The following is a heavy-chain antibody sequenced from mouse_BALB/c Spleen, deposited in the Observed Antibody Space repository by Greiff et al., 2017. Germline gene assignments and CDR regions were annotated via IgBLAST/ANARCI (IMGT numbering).Heavy chain of an antibody. D-gene: IGHD2-1*01. J-gene: IGHJ4*01. CDR2: IWGDGST. CDR1: GFSLTGYG. Sequence: VQLQQSGPGLVAPSQSLSITCTVSGFSLTGYGVNWVRQPPGKGLEWLGMIWGDGSTDYNSALKSRLSISKDNSKSQVFLKMNSLQTDDTARYYCARERYGNRYAMDYWGQGTSVTVSS. CDR3: ARERYGNRYAMDY. V-gene: IGHV2-6-7*01.